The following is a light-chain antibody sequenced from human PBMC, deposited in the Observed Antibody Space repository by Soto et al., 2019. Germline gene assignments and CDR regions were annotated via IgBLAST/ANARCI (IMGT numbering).Light chain of an antibody. Sequence: IGLQQSAGTVYLPPGELASLCCRASQSFRGLLAWYQQKPGQAPRLLIYDAYNRATGIPPRFSGSGSGTDFTLTISGLEPEDSGVYYCQQFADSVTFGQGTRLEIK. CDR2: DAY. J-gene: IGKJ5*01. CDR1: QSFRGL. V-gene: IGKV3-11*01. CDR3: QQFADSVT.